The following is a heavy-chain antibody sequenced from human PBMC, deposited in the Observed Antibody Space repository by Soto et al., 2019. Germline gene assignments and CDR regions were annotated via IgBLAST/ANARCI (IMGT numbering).Heavy chain of an antibody. Sequence: QVQLVQSGAEVKKPGASVKVSCKASGYTFTSYDINWVRQATGQGLEWMGWVNPNSGNTGYAQKFQGRVTMTTNTSISTAYMELSSLTSEDTSVYYCSAQLNSPWGQGTLVTVSS. CDR3: SAQLNSP. V-gene: IGHV1-8*01. CDR1: GYTFTSYD. D-gene: IGHD1-1*01. CDR2: VNPNSGNT. J-gene: IGHJ5*02.